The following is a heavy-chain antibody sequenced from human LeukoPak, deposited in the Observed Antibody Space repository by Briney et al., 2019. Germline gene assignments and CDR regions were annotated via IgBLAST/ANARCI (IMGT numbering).Heavy chain of an antibody. V-gene: IGHV3-23*01. CDR3: AKELWEGSGYVDY. CDR1: GFTFSSYG. D-gene: IGHD3-3*01. Sequence: GGSLRLSCAASGFTFSSYGMHWVRQAPGKGPEWVSAVSGSGDRTIYADSVKGRFTISRDNSKNTVSLQMNSLKAEDTALYYCAKELWEGSGYVDYWGQGILVTVSS. CDR2: VSGSGDRT. J-gene: IGHJ4*02.